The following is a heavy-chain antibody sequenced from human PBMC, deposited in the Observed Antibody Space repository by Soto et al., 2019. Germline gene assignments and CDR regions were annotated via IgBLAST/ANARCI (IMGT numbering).Heavy chain of an antibody. D-gene: IGHD2-8*02. CDR2: ISGSGDST. CDR1: GFTFNSYV. J-gene: IGHJ4*02. CDR3: AKRRTLSGAYWTVDY. V-gene: IGHV3-23*01. Sequence: EVQLLESGGGLVQPGGSLRLSCAASGFTFNSYVMSWVRQAPGKGLEWVSGISGSGDSTYYADSVKGRFTISRDNSKNTLFLQMNRLRAEDTAVYYCAKRRTLSGAYWTVDYWGQGTLVSVSS.